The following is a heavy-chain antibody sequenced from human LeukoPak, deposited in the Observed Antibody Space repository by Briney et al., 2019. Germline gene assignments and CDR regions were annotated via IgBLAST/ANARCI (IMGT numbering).Heavy chain of an antibody. V-gene: IGHV3-21*06. CDR2: ITSSSSYI. D-gene: IGHD1-26*01. CDR3: ARDPYSGNYGAYYYYYMDV. J-gene: IGHJ6*03. Sequence: GGSLRLSCAASGFTFTSYNMNWVRQAPGKGLEWVSSITSSSSYIYYADSVKGRFTISRDNAKNSLYLQMDSLRVEDTAEYYCARDPYSGNYGAYYYYYMDVWGKGTTVTISS. CDR1: GFTFTSYN.